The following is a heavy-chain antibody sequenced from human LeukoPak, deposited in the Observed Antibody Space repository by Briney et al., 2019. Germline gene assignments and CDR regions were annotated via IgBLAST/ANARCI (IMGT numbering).Heavy chain of an antibody. CDR2: IYTSGST. CDR3: ARAFVTAGGPVFDY. CDR1: GVSISSGSYS. J-gene: IGHJ4*02. Sequence: SETLSLTWSVSGVSISSGSYSWSWIRQPAGKGLEWIGRIYTSGSTNYNPSLKSRVTISVDTSKNQFSLTLSSVAAADTAVYYCARAFVTAGGPVFDYWGQGTLVTVSS. D-gene: IGHD5-18*01. V-gene: IGHV4-61*02.